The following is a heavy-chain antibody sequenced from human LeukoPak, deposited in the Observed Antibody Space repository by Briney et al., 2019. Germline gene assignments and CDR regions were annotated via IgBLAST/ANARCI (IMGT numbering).Heavy chain of an antibody. CDR1: RFTFSSYA. J-gene: IGHJ4*02. V-gene: IGHV3-23*01. CDR2: ISGSGGST. CDR3: ARHNFDWLLDY. Sequence: GGSLRLSCAASRFTFSSYAMSWVRQAPGKGLEWVSAISGSGGSTYYADSVKGRFTISRDNSKNTLYLQMNSLRAEDTAVYYCARHNFDWLLDYWGQGPLVTVSS. D-gene: IGHD3-9*01.